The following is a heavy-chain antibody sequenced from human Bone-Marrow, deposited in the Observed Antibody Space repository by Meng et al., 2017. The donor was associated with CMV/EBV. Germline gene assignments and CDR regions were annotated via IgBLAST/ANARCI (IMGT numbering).Heavy chain of an antibody. D-gene: IGHD3-10*01. CDR3: ARDTEFIFDY. V-gene: IGHV1-18*04. CDR2: IYPNDGTA. J-gene: IGHJ4*02. CDR1: GYAFLHSG. Sequence: ASVKVSCKTSGYAFLHSGISWVRQAPGQGLEWIGWIYPNDGTANYVRKFQGRVTLTTDTSTATAYMEMRSLRSDDTAVYYCARDTEFIFDYWGQGVRVTGSS.